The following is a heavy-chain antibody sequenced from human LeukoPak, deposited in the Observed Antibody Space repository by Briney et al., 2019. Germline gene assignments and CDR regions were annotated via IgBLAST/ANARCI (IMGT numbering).Heavy chain of an antibody. V-gene: IGHV3-23*01. CDR1: GFTFSSYA. CDR2: ISGSGGST. D-gene: IGHD5-18*01. CDR3: AKVPAASMVTVYYFDY. Sequence: GGSLRLSCSASGFTFSSYAMSWVRQAPGKGLEWVSAISGSGGSTYYADSVKGRFTISRDNSKNTLYLQMNSLRAEDTAVYYCAKVPAASMVTVYYFDYWGQGTLVTVSS. J-gene: IGHJ4*02.